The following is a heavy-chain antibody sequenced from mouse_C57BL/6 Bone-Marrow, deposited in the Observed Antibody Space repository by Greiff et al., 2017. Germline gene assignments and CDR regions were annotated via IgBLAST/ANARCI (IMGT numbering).Heavy chain of an antibody. CDR3: ARSYDYDVYTMDY. V-gene: IGHV1-64*01. CDR1: GYTFTNYW. D-gene: IGHD2-4*01. CDR2: MHPNGGSP. J-gene: IGHJ4*01. Sequence: QVQLQQPGAELVKPGASVKLSCKASGYTFTNYWMHWVKQRPGQGLEWIGMMHPNGGSPDYNEKFKSEATLSVDKSSRTAYMELSSLTSEDYAVYYCARSYDYDVYTMDYGGQGTSVTVSS.